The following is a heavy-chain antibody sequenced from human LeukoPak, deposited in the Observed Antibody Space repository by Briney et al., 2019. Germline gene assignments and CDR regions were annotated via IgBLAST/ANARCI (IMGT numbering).Heavy chain of an antibody. CDR3: ARQSSYSDYGSSMDV. CDR2: IYPADSDT. D-gene: IGHD4-11*01. V-gene: IGHV5-51*01. Sequence: GESLQISCKGSAYMFANYWIGWVRQMPGKGLEWMGIIYPADSDTRYSPSFQGQVNMSVDKSTSTAFLHWSSLKVSDTAIYYCARQSSYSDYGSSMDVWGQGTTVTGSS. J-gene: IGHJ6*02. CDR1: AYMFANYW.